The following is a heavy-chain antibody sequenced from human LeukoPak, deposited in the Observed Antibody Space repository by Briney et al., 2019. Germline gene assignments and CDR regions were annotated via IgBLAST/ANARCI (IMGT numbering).Heavy chain of an antibody. CDR3: ARGGGGNYPPIDH. V-gene: IGHV3-30-3*01. Sequence: GGSLRLSCAASGFTFSPFSMHWVRQAPSKGLEWVAVISYDGSNKYYADSVKGRFTISRDNSRNTLYLQMNSLRAEDTAVYYCARGGGGNYPPIDHGGQGTVVTVSS. D-gene: IGHD4-11*01. J-gene: IGHJ4*02. CDR1: GFTFSPFS. CDR2: ISYDGSNK.